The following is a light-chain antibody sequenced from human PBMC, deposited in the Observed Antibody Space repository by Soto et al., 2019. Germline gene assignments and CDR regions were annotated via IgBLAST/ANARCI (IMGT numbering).Light chain of an antibody. CDR2: GAS. V-gene: IGKV3-20*01. CDR1: QSVSSSY. CDR3: QQYANSPPT. Sequence: EIVLTQSPGTLSLSPGERATLSCRASQSVSSSYLAWYQQRPGQGPRLIIFGASSRATVIPDRFSGSGSGTDFTLTTSILEPEDFAVYCCQQYANSPPTFGPGTKLDI. J-gene: IGKJ3*01.